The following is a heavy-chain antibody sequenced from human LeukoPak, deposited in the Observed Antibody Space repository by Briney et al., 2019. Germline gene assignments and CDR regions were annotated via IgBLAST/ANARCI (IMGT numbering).Heavy chain of an antibody. D-gene: IGHD5-18*01. CDR1: GYTFTNYW. CDR3: ARRQPGYGPNKYYFDY. J-gene: IGHJ4*02. V-gene: IGHV5-51*01. CDR2: IDPNDSDT. Sequence: GESLKISCKGSGYTFTNYWIGWVRQMSGKGLEWMGIIDPNDSDTKYSPSFQGQVTISVDKSINTAYLQWSTLKASDTAMYYCARRQPGYGPNKYYFDYWGQGTLVTVSS.